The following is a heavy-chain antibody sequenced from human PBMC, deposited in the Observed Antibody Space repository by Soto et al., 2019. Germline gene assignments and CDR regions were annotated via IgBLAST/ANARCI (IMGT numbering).Heavy chain of an antibody. V-gene: IGHV1-69*08. Sequence: QVQLVQSVAEVKKPGSSVKVSCKASGGTFSSYTISWVRQAPGQGLEWMGRIIPILGIAHYAQKFQGRVTITADQSPSTAYMELSSLRSEDTAVYYCARDGSTVRRAGTLDYWGQGTLVTVSS. CDR2: IIPILGIA. D-gene: IGHD6-19*01. J-gene: IGHJ4*02. CDR1: GGTFSSYT. CDR3: ARDGSTVRRAGTLDY.